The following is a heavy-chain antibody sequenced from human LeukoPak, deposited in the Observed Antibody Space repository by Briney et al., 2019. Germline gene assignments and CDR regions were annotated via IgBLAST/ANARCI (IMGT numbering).Heavy chain of an antibody. Sequence: GGSLRLSCAASGFTFSSYSMNWVRQAPGKGLEWVSYISSSSSTIYYADSVKGRFTISRDNSKNTLYLQMNSLRAEDTAVYYCAKPVRGAYYYYMDVWGKGTTVTVSS. V-gene: IGHV3-48*01. J-gene: IGHJ6*03. CDR2: ISSSSSTI. CDR1: GFTFSSYS. D-gene: IGHD3-10*01. CDR3: AKPVRGAYYYYMDV.